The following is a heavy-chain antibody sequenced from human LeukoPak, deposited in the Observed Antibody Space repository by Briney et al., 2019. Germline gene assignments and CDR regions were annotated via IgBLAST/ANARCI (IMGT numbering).Heavy chain of an antibody. CDR2: INGDGGRT. V-gene: IGHV3-64*02. Sequence: GGSLRLSCAASGFSFSSYGMHWVRQAPGRGLEYVSAINGDGGRTYYADSVKGRFTISRDNSKSTLYLQMGSLRAEDMAVYYCAVRSWELSYFAYWGQGTLVTVSS. CDR1: GFSFSSYG. D-gene: IGHD1-26*01. J-gene: IGHJ4*02. CDR3: AVRSWELSYFAY.